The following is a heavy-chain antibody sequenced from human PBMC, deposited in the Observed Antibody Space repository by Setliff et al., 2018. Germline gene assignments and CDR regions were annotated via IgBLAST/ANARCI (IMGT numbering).Heavy chain of an antibody. Sequence: VSCKASGYTFTTHGISWVRQAPGQGLEWMGWISTDDGDTNFAQKFQGRVMLTTDTSTGTAYMELRSLTFDDTAVYYCARDWFCSGGDCSDVFDFWGQGTMVTVSS. J-gene: IGHJ3*01. V-gene: IGHV1-18*01. D-gene: IGHD2-21*02. CDR2: ISTDDGDT. CDR1: GYTFTTHG. CDR3: ARDWFCSGGDCSDVFDF.